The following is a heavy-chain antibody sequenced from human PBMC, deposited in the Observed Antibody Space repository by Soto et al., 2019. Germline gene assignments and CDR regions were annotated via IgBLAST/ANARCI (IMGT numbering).Heavy chain of an antibody. CDR3: AKDPYDSSGYYHDY. D-gene: IGHD3-22*01. Sequence: EVQLLESGGGLVQPGGSLRLSCAASGFTFSSYAMTWVRQAPGKGLEWVSAISGNGDSTYYADSVKGRFSISRDNSKNTRYLQMNSLRAEDTAVYYCAKDPYDSSGYYHDYWGQGTLVTVSS. CDR2: ISGNGDST. V-gene: IGHV3-23*01. J-gene: IGHJ4*02. CDR1: GFTFSSYA.